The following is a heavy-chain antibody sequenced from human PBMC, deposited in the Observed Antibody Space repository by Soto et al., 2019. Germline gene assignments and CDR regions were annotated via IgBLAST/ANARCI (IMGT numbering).Heavy chain of an antibody. V-gene: IGHV4-39*01. D-gene: IGHD3-16*01. CDR3: ASPTLGAFNI. Sequence: SETLSLTCTVSGGSISSSNYYWGWVRQPPGKGLEWIGSIYYSGSTAYNSSLKSRVTMSVDTSKNQLSLRLSSVTAADTAVYYCASPTLGAFNIWGQGTMVTVSS. CDR2: IYYSGST. J-gene: IGHJ3*02. CDR1: GGSISSSNYY.